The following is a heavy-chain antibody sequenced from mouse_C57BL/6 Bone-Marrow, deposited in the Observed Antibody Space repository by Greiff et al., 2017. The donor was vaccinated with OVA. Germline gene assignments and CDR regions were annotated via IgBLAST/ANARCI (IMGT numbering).Heavy chain of an antibody. CDR1: GFTFSSYA. D-gene: IGHD2-1*01. V-gene: IGHV5-4*01. CDR3: ARVIYYGPYYFDY. J-gene: IGHJ2*01. CDR2: ISDGGSYT. Sequence: VQGVESGGGLVKPGGSLKLSCAASGFTFSSYAMSWVRQTPEKRLEWVATISDGGSYTYYPDNVKGRFTISRDNAKNNLYLQMSHLKSEDTAMYYCARVIYYGPYYFDYWGQGTTLTVSS.